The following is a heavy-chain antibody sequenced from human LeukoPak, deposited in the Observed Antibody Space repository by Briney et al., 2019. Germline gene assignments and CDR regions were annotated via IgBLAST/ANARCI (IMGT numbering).Heavy chain of an antibody. CDR1: GGSISSYY. J-gene: IGHJ5*02. V-gene: IGHV4-59*01. D-gene: IGHD6-13*01. CDR2: IYYSGST. Sequence: SETLSLTCTVSGGSISSYYWSWIRQPPGKGLEWIGYIYYSGSTNYNPSLKSRVTISVDTSKSQFSLKLSSVTAADTAVYYCARSGYNNWFDPWGQGTLVTVSS. CDR3: ARSGYNNWFDP.